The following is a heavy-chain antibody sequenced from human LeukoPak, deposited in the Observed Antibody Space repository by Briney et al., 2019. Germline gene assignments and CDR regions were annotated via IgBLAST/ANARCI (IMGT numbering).Heavy chain of an antibody. J-gene: IGHJ4*02. V-gene: IGHV1-18*01. CDR2: ISAYNGNT. CDR3: ARDGQTFRSGSYSDPFDY. D-gene: IGHD1-26*01. CDR1: GYTFTSYG. Sequence: ASVKVSCKASGYTFTSYGIGWVRQAPGQGLEWMGWISAYNGNTNYAQKLQGRVTMTTDTSTSTAYMELRSLRPDDTAVYYCARDGQTFRSGSYSDPFDYWGQGTLVTVSS.